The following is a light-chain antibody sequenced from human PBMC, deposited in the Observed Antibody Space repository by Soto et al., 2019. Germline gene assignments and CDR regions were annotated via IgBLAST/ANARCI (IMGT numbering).Light chain of an antibody. CDR1: SSDVGGYNY. CDR3: SSYPISSTPHVV. V-gene: IGLV2-14*01. CDR2: DVS. J-gene: IGLJ2*01. Sequence: QSALTQPASVSGSPGQSITISCTGTSSDVGGYNYVSWYQQHPGKAPKLMIYDVSNRPSGVSNRFSGSKSGNTASLTISGLQAEDEADYYCSSYPISSTPHVVFGGGTKLTVL.